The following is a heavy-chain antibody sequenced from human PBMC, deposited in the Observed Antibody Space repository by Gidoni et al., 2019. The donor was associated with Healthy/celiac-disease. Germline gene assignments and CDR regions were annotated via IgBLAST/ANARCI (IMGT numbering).Heavy chain of an antibody. V-gene: IGHV3-33*01. CDR3: ARDGALSYSKSGYYYGMDV. CDR1: GFTFSSYG. J-gene: IGHJ6*02. Sequence: VQLVESGGGVVQPGRSLRLSCAASGFTFSSYGLHWVRQAPGKGLEWVAVIWYDGSNKYYADSVKGRFTISRDNSKNTLYLQMNSLRAEDTAVYYCARDGALSYSKSGYYYGMDVWGQGTTVTVSS. CDR2: IWYDGSNK. D-gene: IGHD6-13*01.